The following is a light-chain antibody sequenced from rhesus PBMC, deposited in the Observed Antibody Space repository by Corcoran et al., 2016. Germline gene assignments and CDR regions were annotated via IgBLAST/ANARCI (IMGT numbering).Light chain of an antibody. Sequence: DIQMTQSPSSLSASVGGRVTVTCRASQGINKELSWYPQKPGKAPTLLIYAASSLQTGVSSRFSGSGSWTDYTATISSLQPEDVATYYCLQDYTTPWTFGQGTKVEIK. J-gene: IGKJ1*01. CDR3: LQDYTTPWT. CDR1: QGINKE. CDR2: AAS. V-gene: IGKV1-94*01.